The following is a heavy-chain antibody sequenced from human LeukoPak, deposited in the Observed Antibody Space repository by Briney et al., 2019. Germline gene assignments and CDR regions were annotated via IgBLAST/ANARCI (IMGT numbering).Heavy chain of an antibody. D-gene: IGHD3-22*01. CDR2: ISYSGGT. CDR1: DGSIINNNHY. J-gene: IGHJ3*02. Sequence: SETLSLTCTVSDGSIINNNHYWGWTRQPPGKGLEWIGSISYSGGTAYNPSLRSRVTISVDTSKNQFSLEVNSVTAADTAVYYCAREVEYYDSSGYRPHAFDIWGQGTLVTDSS. V-gene: IGHV4-39*02. CDR3: AREVEYYDSSGYRPHAFDI.